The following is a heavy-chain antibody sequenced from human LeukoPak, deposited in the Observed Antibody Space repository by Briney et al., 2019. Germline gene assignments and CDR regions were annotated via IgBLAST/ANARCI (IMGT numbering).Heavy chain of an antibody. CDR1: GGSFSGYY. Sequence: SETLSLTCAVYGGSFSGYYWSWIRQPPGKGLEWIGEINHSGSTNYNPSLKSRVTISVDTSKNQFSLKLSSVTAADTAVYYCARVEPLRYYYYYMDVWGKGTTVTVSS. D-gene: IGHD5-24*01. CDR3: ARVEPLRYYYYYMDV. CDR2: INHSGST. J-gene: IGHJ6*03. V-gene: IGHV4-34*01.